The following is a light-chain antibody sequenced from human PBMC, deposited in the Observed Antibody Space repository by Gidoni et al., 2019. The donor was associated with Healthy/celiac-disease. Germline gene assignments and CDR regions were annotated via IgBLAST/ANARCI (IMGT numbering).Light chain of an antibody. V-gene: IGLV2-23*01. Sequence: QSDLTQPASVSASPGPSVTISCTGTSSDVGSYNLVAWYQQHPGKAPKLMIYEGSKRPSGVSNRFSGSKSGNTASLTISGLQAEDEADYYCCSYAGSSTPYYVFGTGTKVTVL. CDR3: CSYAGSSTPYYV. CDR2: EGS. J-gene: IGLJ1*01. CDR1: SSDVGSYNL.